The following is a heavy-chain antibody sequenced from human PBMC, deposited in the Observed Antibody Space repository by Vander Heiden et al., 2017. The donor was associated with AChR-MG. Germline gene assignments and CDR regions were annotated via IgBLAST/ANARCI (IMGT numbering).Heavy chain of an antibody. D-gene: IGHD3-16*02. J-gene: IGHJ4*02. CDR1: GFTVSSYG. V-gene: IGHV3-48*01. CDR3: ARARSRYYLDY. CDR2: ISSSSSTI. Sequence: EVQLVESGGGLVQPGGSLRLSCAASGFTVSSYGMNWVRQVPGKGLEWISYISSSSSTIYYADSVKGRFTISRDNAENSLYLQMNSLRANDTAVYYCARARSRYYLDYWGQGTLVTVTS.